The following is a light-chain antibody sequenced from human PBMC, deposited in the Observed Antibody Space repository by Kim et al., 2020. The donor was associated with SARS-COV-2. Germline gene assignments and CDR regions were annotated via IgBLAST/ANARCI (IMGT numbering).Light chain of an antibody. CDR2: GES. J-gene: IGKJ4*01. CDR1: QSVSSD. V-gene: IGKV3-15*01. CDR3: QQYNNWPPLT. Sequence: SPGEGATLSCRASQSVSSDLAWYQQKPGQAPRLLIYGESTRATGIPARFSGSGSGTEFTLTISSLQSEDFAVYYCQQYNNWPPLTFGGGTKVDIK.